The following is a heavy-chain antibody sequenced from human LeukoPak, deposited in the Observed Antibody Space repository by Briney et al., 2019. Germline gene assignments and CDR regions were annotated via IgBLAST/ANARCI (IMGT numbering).Heavy chain of an antibody. CDR1: GGSMSSYY. V-gene: IGHV4-59*08. D-gene: IGHD5-24*01. CDR3: ARGARAGYNLEPFDY. Sequence: PSETLSLTCTVSGGSMSSYYWSWIRQPPGKGLEWIGYIYYGGSTNYNPSLKSRVTISVDTSKNQFSLKLSSVTAADTAVYCCARGARAGYNLEPFDYWGQGTLVTVSS. CDR2: IYYGGST. J-gene: IGHJ4*02.